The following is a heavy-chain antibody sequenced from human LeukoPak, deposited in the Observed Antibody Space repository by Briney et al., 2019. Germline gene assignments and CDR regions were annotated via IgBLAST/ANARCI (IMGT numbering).Heavy chain of an antibody. CDR3: ARDPPSDRSGYYLYWFDP. V-gene: IGHV4-39*07. CDR2: IYYSGST. CDR1: GGSISSSSYY. J-gene: IGHJ5*02. Sequence: PSETLSLTCTVSGGSISSSSYYWGWIRQPPGKGLEWIGSIYYSGSTYYNPSLKSRVTISVDTSKNQFSLKLSSVTAADTAVYYCARDPPSDRSGYYLYWFDPWGQGTLVTVSS. D-gene: IGHD3-22*01.